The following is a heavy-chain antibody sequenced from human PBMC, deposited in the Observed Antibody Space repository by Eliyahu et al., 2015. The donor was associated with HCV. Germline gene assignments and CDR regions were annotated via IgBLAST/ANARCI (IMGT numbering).Heavy chain of an antibody. Sequence: QITLKESGPTLVKPTQTLTLTCTFSGFSFSTSGVGVGWIRQPPGKALEWLALIYWNDDKRYSPFFKSRLTITKDTSRNQVVLRMTDMDPVDTATYYCAHSGSLSTMFGVVADWYFDLWGRGTLVTVSS. CDR1: GFSFSTSGVG. D-gene: IGHD3-3*01. V-gene: IGHV2-5*01. CDR2: IYWNDDK. CDR3: AHSGSLSTMFGVVADWYFDL. J-gene: IGHJ2*01.